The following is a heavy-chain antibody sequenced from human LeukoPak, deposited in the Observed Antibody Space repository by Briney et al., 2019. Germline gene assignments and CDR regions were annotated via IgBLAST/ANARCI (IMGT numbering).Heavy chain of an antibody. D-gene: IGHD3-22*01. CDR2: ISSSSSYT. CDR3: ARDMITMIVVADAFDI. CDR1: GFTFSDYY. J-gene: IGHJ3*02. V-gene: IGHV3-11*06. Sequence: PGGSLRLSCAASGFTFSDYYMGWIRQAPGKGLEWVSYISSSSSYTNYADSVKGRFTISRDNAKNSLYLQMNSLRAEDTAVYYCARDMITMIVVADAFDIWGQGTMVTVSS.